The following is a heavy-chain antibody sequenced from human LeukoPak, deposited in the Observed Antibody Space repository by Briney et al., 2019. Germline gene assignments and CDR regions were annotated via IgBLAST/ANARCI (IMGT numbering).Heavy chain of an antibody. CDR2: ISWNSGSI. Sequence: GGSLRLSCAASGFTFDDYAMHWVRQAPGKGLEWVSGISWNSGSIGYADSVKGRFTISRDNAKNSLYQQMNSLRAEDTALYYCAKDMTTIDLYYFDYWGQGTLVTVSS. D-gene: IGHD4-17*01. V-gene: IGHV3-9*01. J-gene: IGHJ4*02. CDR1: GFTFDDYA. CDR3: AKDMTTIDLYYFDY.